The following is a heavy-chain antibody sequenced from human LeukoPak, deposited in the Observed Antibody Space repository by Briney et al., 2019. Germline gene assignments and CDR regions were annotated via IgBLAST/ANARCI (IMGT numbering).Heavy chain of an antibody. J-gene: IGHJ3*02. Sequence: PSETLSLTCAVYGGSFSGYYWSWIRQPPGKGLEWIGEINHSGSTNYNPSLKSRVTISVDTSKNQFSLKLSSVTAAGTAVYYCAREGYSYRHDAFDIWGQGTMVTVSS. V-gene: IGHV4-34*01. CDR1: GGSFSGYY. CDR2: INHSGST. CDR3: AREGYSYRHDAFDI. D-gene: IGHD5-18*01.